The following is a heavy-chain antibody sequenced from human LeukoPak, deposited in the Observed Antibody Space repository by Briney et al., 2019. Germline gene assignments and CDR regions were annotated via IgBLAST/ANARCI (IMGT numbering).Heavy chain of an antibody. CDR2: IYHSGST. J-gene: IGHJ4*02. D-gene: IGHD5-24*01. CDR1: GDSISSYY. V-gene: IGHV4-59*01. Sequence: SETLSLTCTVSGDSISSYYWSWIRQPPGKGLEWIGYIYHSGSTNYNPSLKSRVTISVDTSKNQFSLKLSSVTAADTAVYYCARDLDGYSPFDYWGQGTLVTVSS. CDR3: ARDLDGYSPFDY.